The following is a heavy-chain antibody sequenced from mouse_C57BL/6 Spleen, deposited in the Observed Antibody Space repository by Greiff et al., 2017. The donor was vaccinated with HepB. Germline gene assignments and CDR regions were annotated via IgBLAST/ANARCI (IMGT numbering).Heavy chain of an antibody. CDR3: ARRSITRAMDY. CDR2: IHPNSGST. Sequence: QVQLQQSGAELVKPGASVKLSCKASGYTFTSYWMHWVKQRPGQGLEWIGMIHPNSGSTNYNEKFKSKATLTVDKSSSTAYMQLSSLTSEDSAVYYCARRSITRAMDYWGQGTSVTVSS. V-gene: IGHV1-64*01. D-gene: IGHD1-1*01. J-gene: IGHJ4*01. CDR1: GYTFTSYW.